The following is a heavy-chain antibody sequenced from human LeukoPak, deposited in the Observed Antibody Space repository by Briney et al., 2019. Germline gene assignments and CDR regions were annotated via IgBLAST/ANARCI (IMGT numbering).Heavy chain of an antibody. CDR1: GFTFSDYY. V-gene: IGHV3-11*01. Sequence: PGGSLRLSCLASGFTFSDYYMSWVRQAPGKGLEWISYMSSRGYPTYYAESVKGRFTISRDNAKNTLYLQMDNLRADDTAVYFCARVGIALTSPFDYWGLGTLVAVSS. J-gene: IGHJ4*02. CDR3: ARVGIALTSPFDY. D-gene: IGHD1-1*01. CDR2: MSSRGYPT.